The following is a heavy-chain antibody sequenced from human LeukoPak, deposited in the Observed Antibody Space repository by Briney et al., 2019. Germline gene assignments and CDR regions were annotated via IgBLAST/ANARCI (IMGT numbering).Heavy chain of an antibody. V-gene: IGHV3-66*01. CDR2: IYSGGST. J-gene: IGHJ4*02. CDR1: GFTVRSNY. Sequence: PGGSLRLSCAGSGFTVRSNYMSWVRQAPGKGLEWVSVIYSGGSTYYADSVKGRFTISRDNSKNTLYLQMNSLRAEDTAVYYCAREQLAKYYFDYWGQGTLVTVSS. D-gene: IGHD5-12*01. CDR3: AREQLAKYYFDY.